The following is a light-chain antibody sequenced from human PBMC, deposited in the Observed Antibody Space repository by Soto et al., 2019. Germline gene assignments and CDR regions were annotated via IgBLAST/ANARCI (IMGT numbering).Light chain of an antibody. J-gene: IGLJ7*01. V-gene: IGLV8-61*01. CDR1: SGSVSTSYY. CDR3: VLYMGGGISV. Sequence: QAVVTQEQSFSVSPGGTVTLTCGLSSGSVSTSYYPSWYQQTPGQAPRTLIYSTNFRSSGVPDRFSGSILGNKAALTITGAQADDDSDYYCVLYMGGGISVFGGGTQLTVL. CDR2: STN.